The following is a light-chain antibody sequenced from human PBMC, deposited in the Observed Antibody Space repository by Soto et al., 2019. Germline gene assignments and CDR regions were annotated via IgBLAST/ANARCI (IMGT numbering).Light chain of an antibody. CDR1: QDISNY. CDR3: QQDWT. CDR2: DAS. J-gene: IGKJ2*01. V-gene: IGKV1-33*01. Sequence: DIQMTQSPSSLSASVGDRVTITCQASQDISNYLNWYQQKPGKAPKLLIYDASNLETGVPSRFSGSGSGTDFTFTISSLQPEDIATYYCQQDWTFGQGTKLEIK.